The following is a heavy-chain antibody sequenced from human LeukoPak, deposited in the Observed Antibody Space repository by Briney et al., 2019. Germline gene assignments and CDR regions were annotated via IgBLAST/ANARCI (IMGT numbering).Heavy chain of an antibody. CDR3: TRDLMDYDVSTGLHHYYMDV. J-gene: IGHJ6*02. V-gene: IGHV3-20*04. CDR1: GFTFDDYG. D-gene: IGHD3-9*01. CDR2: INWNGGST. Sequence: GGSLRLSCAASGFTFDDYGMSWVRQAPGKGLEWVSGINWNGGSTGYADSVKGRFTISRDNSKNTLYLQMNTLRVEDTAVYYCTRDLMDYDVSTGLHHYYMDVWGQGTTVTVSS.